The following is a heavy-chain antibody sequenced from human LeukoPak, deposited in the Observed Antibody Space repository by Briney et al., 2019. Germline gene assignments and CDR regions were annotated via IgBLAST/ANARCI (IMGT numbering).Heavy chain of an antibody. CDR1: GGSISSYY. Sequence: PSETLSLTCTVSGGSISSYYWSWIRQPPGRGLEWIGYIYYSRSTNYNPSLKSRVTMSVDTSKNQFSLELSSVTAADTAVYYCARDRYYRDSSGYSGGRWFDPWGQGTLVTVSS. J-gene: IGHJ5*02. CDR2: IYYSRST. D-gene: IGHD3-22*01. V-gene: IGHV4-59*01. CDR3: ARDRYYRDSSGYSGGRWFDP.